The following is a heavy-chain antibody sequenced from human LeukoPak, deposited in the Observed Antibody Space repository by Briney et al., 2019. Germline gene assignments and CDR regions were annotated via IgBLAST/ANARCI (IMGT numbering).Heavy chain of an antibody. CDR2: IYHGGST. J-gene: IGHJ4*01. Sequence: SETLSLTCTVSGASITSGVYYWTWIRQHPGKGPEWLGFIYHGGSTYYNPSLKSRLTMSVDTSKNQFSLKLTSVTAADTAVYYCARDSGVVIDYWGHGTLVTVSS. D-gene: IGHD2-15*01. V-gene: IGHV4-31*03. CDR1: GASITSGVYY. CDR3: ARDSGVVIDY.